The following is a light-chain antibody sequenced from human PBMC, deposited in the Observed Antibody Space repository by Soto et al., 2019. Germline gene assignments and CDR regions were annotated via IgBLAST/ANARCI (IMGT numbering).Light chain of an antibody. V-gene: IGLV2-14*01. J-gene: IGLJ3*02. Sequence: QSALTQPASVSGSPGQSITISCTGTSSDVGGYNYVSWYQQHPGKAPKLIIYEVSYRPSGVSNRFSGSKSGNTASLTISGLQAEDEADYYCSSYTGDSISSTLRVFGGGTKLTVL. CDR3: SSYTGDSISSTLRV. CDR2: EVS. CDR1: SSDVGGYNY.